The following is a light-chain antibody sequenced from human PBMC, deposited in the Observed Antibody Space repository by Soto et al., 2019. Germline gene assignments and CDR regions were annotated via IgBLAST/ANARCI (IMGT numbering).Light chain of an antibody. J-gene: IGKJ1*01. CDR2: VAS. CDR1: QGISNY. V-gene: IGKV1-27*01. Sequence: DIQMTQSPSSLSASVGDRVTITCRASQGISNYLAWYQQQPGKVPKLLIYVASTLQSGVPSRFSGSGSGTDFTLTISSLQPEDVATYYWQKYNRAPWTFGQGTKVEIK. CDR3: QKYNRAPWT.